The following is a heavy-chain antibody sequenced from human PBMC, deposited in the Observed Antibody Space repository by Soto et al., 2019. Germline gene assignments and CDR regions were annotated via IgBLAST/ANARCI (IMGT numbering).Heavy chain of an antibody. J-gene: IGHJ4*02. CDR3: ASRPKLPTITTVSWPLDF. V-gene: IGHV3-53*02. CDR2: INGGGDT. D-gene: IGHD3-22*01. CDR1: GFTISDKY. Sequence: EVQLVETVGGLIQPGGSLRLSCAASGFTISDKYMSWVRQAPGKGLEWVSVINGGGDTFYPYSGKGRVPISRDNSENTLYLPMNNLRAEDTAIYDCASRPKLPTITTVSWPLDFWGPGTLVTVSS.